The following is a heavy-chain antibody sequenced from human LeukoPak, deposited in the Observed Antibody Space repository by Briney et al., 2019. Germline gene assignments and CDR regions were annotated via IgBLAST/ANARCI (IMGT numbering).Heavy chain of an antibody. V-gene: IGHV1-3*01. J-gene: IGHJ6*02. CDR2: INAGNGNT. Sequence: ASVKVSCTASGYTFTSYAMHWVRQAPGQRLEWMGWINAGNGNTKYSQKFQGRVTITRDTSASTAYMELSSLRSEDTAVYYCARGRGSYYYYGMDVWGQGTTVTVSS. CDR3: ARGRGSYYYYGMDV. D-gene: IGHD5-24*01. CDR1: GYTFTSYA.